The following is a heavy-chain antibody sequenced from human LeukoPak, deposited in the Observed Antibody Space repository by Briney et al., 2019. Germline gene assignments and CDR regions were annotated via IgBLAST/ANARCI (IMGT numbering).Heavy chain of an antibody. CDR1: GVFIYSFY. CDR2: IYTSGRT. J-gene: IGHJ4*02. V-gene: IGHV4-4*07. CDR3: ASRGHYIQYYSEY. Sequence: SETLSLTCSVLGVFIYSFYWTWIRQPAGKGLEWIGRIYTSGRTNYDPSVRSRVTISVDKSKNQISLRLISVTAADTAVYYCASRGHYIQYYSEYWGQGTLVTVSS. D-gene: IGHD3-10*02.